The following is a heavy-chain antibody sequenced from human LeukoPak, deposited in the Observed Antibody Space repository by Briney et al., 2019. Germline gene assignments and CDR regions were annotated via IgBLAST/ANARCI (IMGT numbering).Heavy chain of an antibody. J-gene: IGHJ4*02. CDR1: GFTVSSNY. Sequence: PGGSLRLSCAASGFTVSSNYMSWVRQAPGKGLECLSYISGSGSDINYVDSVKGRFTVSRDNAKNSLYLQMNSLRAEDTAVYYCVKTARHHDYWGQGTLVTVSS. V-gene: IGHV3-11*01. CDR3: VKTARHHDY. CDR2: ISGSGSDI.